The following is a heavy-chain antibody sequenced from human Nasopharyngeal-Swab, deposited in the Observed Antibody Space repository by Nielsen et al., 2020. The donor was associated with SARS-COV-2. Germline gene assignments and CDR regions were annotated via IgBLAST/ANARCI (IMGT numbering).Heavy chain of an antibody. J-gene: IGHJ6*03. Sequence: SETWSPTCAAPGGSISSGGYSWCWIRQPRGKGLEWMGYIYLSGSTYYNPSLKSRVTISVDRSKNHFSLKLSSVTAADTAVYYCAGRITIFGVVYYMAVWGKGTTVTVSS. CDR1: GGSISSGGYS. CDR2: IYLSGST. CDR3: AGRITIFGVVYYMAV. D-gene: IGHD3-3*01. V-gene: IGHV4-30-2*01.